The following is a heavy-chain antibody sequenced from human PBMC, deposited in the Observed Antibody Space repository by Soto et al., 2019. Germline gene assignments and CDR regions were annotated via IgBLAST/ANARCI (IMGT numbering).Heavy chain of an antibody. J-gene: IGHJ4*02. CDR3: ARLYSTPYYFDY. D-gene: IGHD1-26*01. V-gene: IGHV1-8*01. CDR1: GYTFTSYD. CDR2: MNPNSGNT. Sequence: ASVKVSCKASGYTFTSYDITWVRQATGQGLEWMGWMNPNSGNTGYAQKFQGRVTMTRNTSISTAYMELSSLRSEDTAVYYCARLYSTPYYFDYWGQGTLVTVSS.